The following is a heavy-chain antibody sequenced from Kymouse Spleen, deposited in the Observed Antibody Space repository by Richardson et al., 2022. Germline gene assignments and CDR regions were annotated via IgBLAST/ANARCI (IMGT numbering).Heavy chain of an antibody. CDR3: ARQGYSGSYSDYYYGMDV. CDR1: GGSISSSSYY. V-gene: IGHV4-39*01. D-gene: IGHD1-26*01. CDR2: IYYSGST. Sequence: QLQLQESGPGLVKPSETLSLTCTVSGGSISSSSYYWGWIRQPPGKGLEWIGSIYYSGSTYYNPSLKSRVTISVDTSKNQFSLKLSSVTAADTAVYYCARQGYSGSYSDYYYGMDVWGQGTTVTVSS. J-gene: IGHJ6*02.